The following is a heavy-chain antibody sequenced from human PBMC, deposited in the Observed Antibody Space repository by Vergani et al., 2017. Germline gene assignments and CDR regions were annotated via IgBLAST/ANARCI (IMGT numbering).Heavy chain of an antibody. J-gene: IGHJ4*02. V-gene: IGHV3-15*01. CDR3: YTDYHDY. D-gene: IGHD2-2*02. Sequence: EGQLVESGGGLVKPGGSLRLSCVVSGITFKNAWINWVRQAPGKGLEWIVRIRSKNDGGTADYAAPLKGRFTISRDDSKDSAFLLVNNLKTEDTAVYFCYTDYHDYWGQGTLVTVSS. CDR2: IRSKNDGGTA. CDR1: GITFKNAW.